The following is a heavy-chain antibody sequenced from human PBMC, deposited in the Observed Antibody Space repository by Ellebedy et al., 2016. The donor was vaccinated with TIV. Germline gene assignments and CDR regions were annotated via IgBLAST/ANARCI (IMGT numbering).Heavy chain of an antibody. J-gene: IGHJ1*01. CDR2: VSPYNGNT. CDR1: DYTFSNFG. CDR3: ASISYYFDSRGQHEVEIAQH. V-gene: IGHV1-18*01. D-gene: IGHD3-22*01. Sequence: AASVKVSCKASDYTFSNFGVSWVRQAPGQGLEWMGRVSPYNGNTNYAQKFQGRVTMTTDTSTTTAYMELRSLRSDDTAVYYCASISYYFDSRGQHEVEIAQHWGQGTLVTVSS.